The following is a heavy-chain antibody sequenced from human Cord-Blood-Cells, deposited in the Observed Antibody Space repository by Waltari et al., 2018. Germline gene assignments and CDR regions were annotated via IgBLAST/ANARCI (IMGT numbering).Heavy chain of an antibody. V-gene: IGHV3-9*01. Sequence: EVQLVESGGGLVQPGRSLRLSCAASGFTFDDYAMYWVRQAPGKGLEWVSGISWNSGSIGYADSVKGRFTISRDNAKNSLYLQMNSLRAEDTALYYCAKRYDFWSGLGDWGQGTLVTVSS. CDR3: AKRYDFWSGLGD. CDR1: GFTFDDYA. CDR2: ISWNSGSI. J-gene: IGHJ4*02. D-gene: IGHD3-3*01.